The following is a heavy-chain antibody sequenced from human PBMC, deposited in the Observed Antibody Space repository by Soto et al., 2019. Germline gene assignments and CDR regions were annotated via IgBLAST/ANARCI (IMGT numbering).Heavy chain of an antibody. CDR2: ISYDGSNK. D-gene: IGHD2-15*01. Sequence: QVQLVESGGGVVQPGRSLRLSCAASGFTFSSYAMHWVRQAPGKGLEWVAVISYDGSNKYYADSVKGRFTISRDNSKNTLYLQMNSLRAEDTAVYYCAREITSIVVVVAATPSWFDPWGQGTLVTVSS. V-gene: IGHV3-30-3*01. CDR3: AREITSIVVVVAATPSWFDP. CDR1: GFTFSSYA. J-gene: IGHJ5*02.